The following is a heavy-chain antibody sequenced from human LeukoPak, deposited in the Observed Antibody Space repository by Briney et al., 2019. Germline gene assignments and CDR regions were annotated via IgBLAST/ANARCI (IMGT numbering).Heavy chain of an antibody. Sequence: GGSLRLSCAASGFTFSSYSMNWVRQAPGKGLEWVSYISSSGSTIYYADSVKGRFTISRDNAKNSLYLQMNSLRAEDTAVYYCAREIRYDFWSGEFDYWGQGTLVTVSS. V-gene: IGHV3-48*04. CDR2: ISSSGSTI. CDR3: AREIRYDFWSGEFDY. J-gene: IGHJ4*02. CDR1: GFTFSSYS. D-gene: IGHD3-3*01.